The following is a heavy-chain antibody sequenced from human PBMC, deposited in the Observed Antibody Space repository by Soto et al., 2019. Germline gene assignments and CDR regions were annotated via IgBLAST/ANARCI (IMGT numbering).Heavy chain of an antibody. J-gene: IGHJ4*02. CDR2: IGPYKGGT. CDR3: ARDVQHWWGYATGGYDY. CDR1: GYSFVSHG. Sequence: QIHLVQSGLEVKKPGASVKVSCKASGYSFVSHGISWVRQAPGQGLEWMAWIGPYKGGTIYAQKFQGRLTVTADTSTSSAYMELRNLGPDDTAVYYCARDVQHWWGYATGGYDYWGQGTLVTVSS. D-gene: IGHD2-8*02. V-gene: IGHV1-18*04.